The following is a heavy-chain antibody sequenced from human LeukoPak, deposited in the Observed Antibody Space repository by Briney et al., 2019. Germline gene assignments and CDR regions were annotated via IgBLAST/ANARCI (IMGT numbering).Heavy chain of an antibody. V-gene: IGHV3-7*03. D-gene: IGHD3-16*01. Sequence: GGSLRLSCAASGFTFSSYWMNWARQAPGKGLEWVASINHNGNVNYYVDSVKGRFTISRDNAKNSLYLQMSNLRAEDTAVYFCARGGGLDVWGQGARVTVSS. CDR1: GFTFSSYW. CDR2: INHNGNVN. CDR3: ARGGGLDV. J-gene: IGHJ6*02.